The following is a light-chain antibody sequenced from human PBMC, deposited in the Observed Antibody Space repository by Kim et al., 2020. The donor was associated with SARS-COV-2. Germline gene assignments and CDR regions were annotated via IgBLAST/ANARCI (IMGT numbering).Light chain of an antibody. CDR2: GNS. CDR3: QSYDSSLSGSRV. V-gene: IGLV1-40*01. J-gene: IGLJ1*01. CDR1: SSTSGAGYD. Sequence: VTIPSAGSSSTSGAGYDVHWYQQLPGTAPILLVYGNSNRPSGVPDRFSGFKSGTSASLAITGLQAEDEADYYCQSYDSSLSGSRVFGAGTKVTVL.